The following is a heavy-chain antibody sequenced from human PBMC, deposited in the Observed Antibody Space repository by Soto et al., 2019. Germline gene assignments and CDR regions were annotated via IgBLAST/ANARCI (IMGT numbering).Heavy chain of an antibody. J-gene: IGHJ4*02. D-gene: IGHD2-2*01. CDR1: GVTFSTYT. CDR3: AEARCSTTTCYVPDY. CDR2: ISSSGASP. Sequence: WGSLRLSCAAAGVTFSTYTRIWVRRAPGKGLEWDSAISSSGASPSYADSVQGRFTISRDNPKRTLYLQMNNLRAEDTAVYYCAEARCSTTTCYVPDYWGQGTLVTVSS. V-gene: IGHV3-23*01.